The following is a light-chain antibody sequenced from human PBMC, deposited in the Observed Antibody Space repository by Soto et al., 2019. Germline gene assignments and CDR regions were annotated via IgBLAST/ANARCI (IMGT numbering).Light chain of an antibody. V-gene: IGLV2-8*01. CDR1: SSDVGGYNY. Sequence: QSVLTQPPSASGSPGQSVAISCTGTSSDVGGYNYASWYQQHPGKAPKLMIYEVNKRPSGVPDRFSGSKSCNTASLTVSGLQAEDEAYYYCSSYAGSSNVFGAGTKLTVL. CDR3: SSYAGSSNV. CDR2: EVN. J-gene: IGLJ1*01.